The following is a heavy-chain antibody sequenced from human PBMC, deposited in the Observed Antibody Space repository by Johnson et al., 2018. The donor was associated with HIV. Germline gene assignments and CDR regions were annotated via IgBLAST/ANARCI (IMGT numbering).Heavy chain of an antibody. CDR1: GFTFSSSW. V-gene: IGHV3-23*04. J-gene: IGHJ3*02. Sequence: VQLVESGGGLVQPGRSLRLSCTASGFTFSSSWMHWVCQAPEKGLEWVSTISGSAGSTDYADSVKGRFTISRDNSKNALFLQMDSLRPEDTAVYYCANLLFLQWLAPDDGFDIWGQGTMVSVSS. CDR3: ANLLFLQWLAPDDGFDI. CDR2: ISGSAGST. D-gene: IGHD3-3*01.